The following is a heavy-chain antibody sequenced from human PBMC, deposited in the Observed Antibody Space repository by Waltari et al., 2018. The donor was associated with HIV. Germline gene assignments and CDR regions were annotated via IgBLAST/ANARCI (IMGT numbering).Heavy chain of an antibody. J-gene: IGHJ6*02. V-gene: IGHV3-21*04. CDR2: IRRRGRVV. CDR1: GFNFTIYS. Sequence: EVKLVESGGGLVKRGGSLRLSCVASGFNFTIYSLSLVGQAQGEGGSGVLSIRRRGRVVYDGESVKGRFTILKYNAKKSLFLQMHSLKADDTAVYYWARIQNIVASTYLGMDVWGRGTTVTVSS. D-gene: IGHD5-12*01. CDR3: ARIQNIVASTYLGMDV.